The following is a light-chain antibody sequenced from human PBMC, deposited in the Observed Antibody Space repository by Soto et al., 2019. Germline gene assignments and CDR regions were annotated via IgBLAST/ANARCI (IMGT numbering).Light chain of an antibody. Sequence: QSALTQPASVSGSPGQSITISCTGTSSDVSGYNYISWYQQHPGKAPKFIIYDVRNRPSGVSNRFSGSRSGNTASLTISGLQADDEADYYCSSYTSSSTVIFGGGTKLTVL. J-gene: IGLJ2*01. CDR2: DVR. CDR3: SSYTSSSTVI. V-gene: IGLV2-14*03. CDR1: SSDVSGYNY.